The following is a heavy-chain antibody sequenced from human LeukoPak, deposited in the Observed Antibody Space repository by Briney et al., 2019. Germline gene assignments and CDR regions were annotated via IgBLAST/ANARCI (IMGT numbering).Heavy chain of an antibody. CDR2: ISVYNDKT. CDR1: GYTFTSYG. V-gene: IGHV1-18*01. CDR3: GRFYGNFDC. D-gene: IGHD1-14*01. J-gene: IGHJ4*02. Sequence: ASVKVSCKTSGYTFTSYGISWVRQAPGQGLEWMGWISVYNDKTDYSQEFQGRVTMTTDKSTTTAYMELRSLRSDDTAVYYCGRFYGNFDCWGQGTLVTVSS.